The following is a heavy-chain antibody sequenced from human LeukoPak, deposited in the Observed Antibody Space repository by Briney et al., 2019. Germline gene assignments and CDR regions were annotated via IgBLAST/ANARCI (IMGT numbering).Heavy chain of an antibody. CDR1: GFTFSSFA. J-gene: IGHJ4*02. CDR2: ISDNGSNK. Sequence: GGSLRLSCAASGFTFSSFAMHWVRQAPGKGLEWVTVISDNGSNKHYADSVKGRFTISRDNSKNTLDLQMNSLRGEDTAVYYCAKDPSVVVISYDTGYWGQGTLVTVSS. V-gene: IGHV3-30*04. CDR3: AKDPSVVVISYDTGY. D-gene: IGHD2-21*01.